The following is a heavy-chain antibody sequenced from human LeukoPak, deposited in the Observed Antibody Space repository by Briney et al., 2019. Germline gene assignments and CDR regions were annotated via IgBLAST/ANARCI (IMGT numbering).Heavy chain of an antibody. CDR2: IDWDDDK. V-gene: IGHV2-70*11. Sequence: SGPALVKPTQTLTLTCTFSGFSLSTSGMCVSWIRQPPGKALEWLARIDWDDDKYYSTSLKTRLTISKGTSKNQVVLTMTNMDPVDTATYYCAVATIEGENYYYYGMDVWGQGTTVTVSS. D-gene: IGHD5-12*01. J-gene: IGHJ6*02. CDR1: GFSLSTSGMC. CDR3: AVATIEGENYYYYGMDV.